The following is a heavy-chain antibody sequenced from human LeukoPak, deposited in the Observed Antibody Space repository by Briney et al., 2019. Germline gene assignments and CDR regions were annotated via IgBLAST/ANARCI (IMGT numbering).Heavy chain of an antibody. V-gene: IGHV4-30-4*01. CDR1: GGSISNGDFY. CDR3: MRDPPIEGVFV. CDR2: IYYTGRY. Sequence: SETLSLTCTASGGSISNGDFYWSWLRPSPGKGLGWIGYIYYTGRYYYNPCLTGRVTMSVDTCKSQFSLKLSSMTAADTAVYFCMRDPPIEGVFVWGQGGLVTVSS. D-gene: IGHD5/OR15-5a*01. J-gene: IGHJ4*02.